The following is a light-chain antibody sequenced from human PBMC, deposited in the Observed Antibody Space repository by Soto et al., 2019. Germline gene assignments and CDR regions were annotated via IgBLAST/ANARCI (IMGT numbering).Light chain of an antibody. CDR3: QQSYSTHRT. CDR2: AAS. V-gene: IGKV1-39*01. J-gene: IGKJ1*01. CDR1: QSISSY. Sequence: DIQMTQSPSSLSASVGDRVTITCRASQSISSYLNWYQQKPGKAPKLLIYAASNLQSGVPSRFSGSGSGTDFTLTISSLQPEDFATYYCQQSYSTHRTFAQGTKVEIK.